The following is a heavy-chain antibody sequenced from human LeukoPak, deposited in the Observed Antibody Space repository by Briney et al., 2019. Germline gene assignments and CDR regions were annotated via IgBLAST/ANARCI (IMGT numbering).Heavy chain of an antibody. V-gene: IGHV4-59*01. Sequence: PSETLSLTCTVSGGSISSYYWSWIRQPPGKGLEWIGYIYYSGSTNYNPSLKSRVTISVDTSKNQFSLKLSSVTAADTAVYYCARHRRDGYNYFDYWGQGTLVTVSS. CDR3: ARHRRDGYNYFDY. J-gene: IGHJ4*02. CDR2: IYYSGST. CDR1: GGSISSYY. D-gene: IGHD5-24*01.